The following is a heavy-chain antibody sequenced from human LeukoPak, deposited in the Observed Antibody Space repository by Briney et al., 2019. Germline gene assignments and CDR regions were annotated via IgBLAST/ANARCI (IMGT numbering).Heavy chain of an antibody. CDR1: GYTFTSYD. CDR2: MNPNSGNT. J-gene: IGHJ6*03. V-gene: IGHV1-8*01. Sequence: GASVKVSCKAPGYTFTSYDTNWVRQATGQGLEWMGWMNPNSGNTGYAQKFQGRVTMTRNTSISTAYMELSNLRSEDTAVYYCARGPYGSGRYPMDVWGKGTTVTVSS. CDR3: ARGPYGSGRYPMDV. D-gene: IGHD3-10*01.